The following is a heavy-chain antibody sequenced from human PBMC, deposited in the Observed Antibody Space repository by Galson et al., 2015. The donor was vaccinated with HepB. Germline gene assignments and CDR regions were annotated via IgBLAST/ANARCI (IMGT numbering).Heavy chain of an antibody. D-gene: IGHD5-12*01. J-gene: IGHJ4*02. Sequence: SLRLSCAASGFTFSSYSMNWVRQAPGKGLEWVSSISSSSSYIYYADSVKGRFTISRDNAKNSLYLQMNSLRAEDTAVYYCARELVDIGTPWGFDYWGQGTLVTVSS. CDR2: ISSSSSYI. CDR1: GFTFSSYS. CDR3: ARELVDIGTPWGFDY. V-gene: IGHV3-21*01.